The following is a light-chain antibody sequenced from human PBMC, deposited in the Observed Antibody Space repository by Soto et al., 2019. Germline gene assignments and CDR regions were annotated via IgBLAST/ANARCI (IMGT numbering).Light chain of an antibody. CDR3: QQFGISPRT. Sequence: EIVLTQSPATLSLSPGXRATLSCRARQRVSSYLAWYQQQPGQALRLLIYDASNRATGSPARFSGSGSGTDFTLTLSSLEPEDFAVYYCQQFGISPRTFGQGTKVHI. CDR2: DAS. V-gene: IGKV3-11*01. CDR1: QRVSSY. J-gene: IGKJ2*01.